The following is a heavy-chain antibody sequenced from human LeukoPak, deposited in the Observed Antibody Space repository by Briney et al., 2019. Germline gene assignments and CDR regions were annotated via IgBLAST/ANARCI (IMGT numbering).Heavy chain of an antibody. CDR1: GFTFSSYS. CDR2: ISSSSSYI. V-gene: IGHV3-21*01. J-gene: IGHJ4*02. Sequence: GGSLRLSCAASGFTFSSYSMNWVRLAPGKGLEWVSSISSSSSYIYYADSVKGRFTISRDNAKNSLYLQMNSLRAEDTAVYYCAGELAYCGGDCYSLWGQGTLVTVSS. D-gene: IGHD2-21*02. CDR3: AGELAYCGGDCYSL.